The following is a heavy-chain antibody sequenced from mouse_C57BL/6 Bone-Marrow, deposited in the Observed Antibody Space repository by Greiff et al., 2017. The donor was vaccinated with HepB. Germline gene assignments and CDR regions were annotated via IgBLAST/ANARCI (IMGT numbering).Heavy chain of an antibody. D-gene: IGHD2-1*01. V-gene: IGHV1-69*01. J-gene: IGHJ2*01. CDR3: AGGNSYFDY. Sequence: QVQLQQPGAELVMPGASVKLSCKASGYTFTSYWMHWVKQRPGQGLEWIGEIDPSDSYTNYNQKFKGKSTLTVDKSSITAYMQLSSLTSEDSAVYYCAGGNSYFDYWGQGTTLTVSS. CDR2: IDPSDSYT. CDR1: GYTFTSYW.